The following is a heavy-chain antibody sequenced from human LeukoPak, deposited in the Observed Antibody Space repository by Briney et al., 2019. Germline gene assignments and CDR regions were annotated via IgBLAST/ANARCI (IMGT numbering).Heavy chain of an antibody. V-gene: IGHV3-21*01. CDR1: GFTFSSYS. CDR3: ARDLLFYYDSSGYYPFDY. D-gene: IGHD3-22*01. Sequence: GGSLRLSCAASGFTFSSYSMNWVSQAPGKGLEWVSSISSSSSYIYYADSVKGRFTISRDNAKNSLYLQMNSLRAEDTAVYYCARDLLFYYDSSGYYPFDYWGQGTLVTVSS. J-gene: IGHJ4*02. CDR2: ISSSSSYI.